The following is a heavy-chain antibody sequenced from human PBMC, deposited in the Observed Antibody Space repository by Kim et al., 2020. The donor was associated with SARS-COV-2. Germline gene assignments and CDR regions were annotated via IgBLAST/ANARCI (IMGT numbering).Heavy chain of an antibody. CDR1: GFTFGDYA. Sequence: GGSLRLSCAASGFTFGDYAMHWVRQPPGKGLEWVSRIGWQNNYIDYAESVRGRFTISRDNSKNSLFLQMNSLRAEDTAFYFCAKDRWMRHVAGDPFDDWGQGTLVTVSP. V-gene: IGHV3-9*01. D-gene: IGHD4-17*01. CDR3: AKDRWMRHVAGDPFDD. J-gene: IGHJ4*02. CDR2: IGWQNNYI.